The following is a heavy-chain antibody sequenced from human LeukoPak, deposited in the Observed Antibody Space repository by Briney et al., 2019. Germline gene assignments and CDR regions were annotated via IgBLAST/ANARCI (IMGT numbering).Heavy chain of an antibody. CDR2: INHNGNVN. CDR1: GFTFSSYW. CDR3: ARGQYYFGTGFDKGVFDY. V-gene: IGHV3-7*01. J-gene: IGHJ4*02. Sequence: TGGSLRLSCAASGFTFSSYWMNWARQAPGKGLEWVASINHNGNVNYYVDSVKGRFTISRDNSKNTLYLQMNSLRAEDTAVYYCARGQYYFGTGFDKGVFDYWGQGTLVTVSS. D-gene: IGHD3/OR15-3a*01.